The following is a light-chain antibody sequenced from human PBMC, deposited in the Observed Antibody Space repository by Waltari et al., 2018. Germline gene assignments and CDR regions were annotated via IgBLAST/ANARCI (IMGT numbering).Light chain of an antibody. CDR1: NVGSTT. V-gene: IGLV3-21*04. Sequence: SFVLTQPPTVTVAPGKTARITCGGNNVGSTTVHWYQQQPGQAPLLVIFDDADRPSGIPERFSGSKSGNTATLTIARVEAGDEADYYCQVWDGSTDHRVFGGGTKLTVL. CDR3: QVWDGSTDHRV. CDR2: DDA. J-gene: IGLJ3*02.